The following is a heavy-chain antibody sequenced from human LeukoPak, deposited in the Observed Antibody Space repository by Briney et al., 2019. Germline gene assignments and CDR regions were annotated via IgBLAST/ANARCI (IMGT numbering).Heavy chain of an antibody. Sequence: SETLSLTCAVYGGSFSGYYWSWIRQPPGKGLEWIGEINHSGSTNYNPSLKSRVTISVDTSKNQFSLKLSSVTAADTAVYYCARVVPSRYSSSWYPRYNWFDPWGQGTLVTVSS. CDR2: INHSGST. D-gene: IGHD6-13*01. J-gene: IGHJ5*02. V-gene: IGHV4-34*01. CDR3: ARVVPSRYSSSWYPRYNWFDP. CDR1: GGSFSGYY.